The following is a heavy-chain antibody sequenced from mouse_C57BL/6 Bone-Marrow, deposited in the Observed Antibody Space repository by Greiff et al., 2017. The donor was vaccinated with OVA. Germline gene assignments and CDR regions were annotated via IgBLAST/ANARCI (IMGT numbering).Heavy chain of an antibody. D-gene: IGHD2-1*01. CDR2: ISGGGGNT. CDR1: GFTFSSYT. CDR3: ARQGYGNYGDFFFDYAMDY. V-gene: IGHV5-9*01. Sequence: EVKVEESGGGLVKPGGSLKLSCAASGFTFSSYTMSWVRQTPEKRLEWVATISGGGGNTYYPDSVKGRFTISRDNAKNTLYLQMSSLRSEDTALYYCARQGYGNYGDFFFDYAMDYWGQGTSVTVSS. J-gene: IGHJ4*01.